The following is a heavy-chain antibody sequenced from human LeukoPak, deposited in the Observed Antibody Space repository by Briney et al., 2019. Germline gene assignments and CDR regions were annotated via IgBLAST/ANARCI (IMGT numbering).Heavy chain of an antibody. D-gene: IGHD4-23*01. V-gene: IGHV4-39*07. CDR1: GGSISSSSYY. CDR3: ARDGGGNRNFDY. J-gene: IGHJ4*02. Sequence: SETLSLTCTVSGGSISSSSYYWGWIRQPPGKGLEWIGRVHTSGSTNYNPSLKSRVTLSQDTSKNQFYLRLTSVTAADTAVYYCARDGGGNRNFDYWGQGMLVTVSS. CDR2: VHTSGST.